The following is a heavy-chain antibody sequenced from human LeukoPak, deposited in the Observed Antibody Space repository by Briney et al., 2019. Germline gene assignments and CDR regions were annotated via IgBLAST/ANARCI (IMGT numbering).Heavy chain of an antibody. D-gene: IGHD6-13*01. CDR2: IKQDGSEK. J-gene: IGHJ2*01. V-gene: IGHV3-7*01. CDR3: AKGYIIAGRQWYLDL. Sequence: QPGGSLRLSCAASGSTFSSYWMSWVRQAPGKGLEWVANIKQDGSEKYYVDSVRGRFTISRDNAKNSLYLQMNSLRAEDAAVYYCAKGYIIAGRQWYLDLWGRGTLVGVSS. CDR1: GSTFSSYW.